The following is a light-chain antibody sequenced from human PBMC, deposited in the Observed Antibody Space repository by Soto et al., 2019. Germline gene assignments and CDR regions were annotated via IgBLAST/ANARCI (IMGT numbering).Light chain of an antibody. Sequence: QSALTQPPSASGSPGQSVIISCTGTSSDVGGYNYVSWYQQHPGKVPKLMIYEVSKRPSGVPDRFSGSKSGNTASLTVSGLQAEDEADYYCSSYAGRNNYVFGTGTRSPS. CDR2: EVS. J-gene: IGLJ1*01. V-gene: IGLV2-8*01. CDR3: SSYAGRNNYV. CDR1: SSDVGGYNY.